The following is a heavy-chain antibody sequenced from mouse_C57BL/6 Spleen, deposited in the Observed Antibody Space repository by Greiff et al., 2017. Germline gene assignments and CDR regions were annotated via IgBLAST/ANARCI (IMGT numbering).Heavy chain of an antibody. CDR3: AHIAGYSSYWYFDV. CDR2: IWWNDDK. J-gene: IGHJ1*03. CDR1: GFSLSTSNMG. V-gene: IGHV8-5*01. D-gene: IGHD2-3*01. Sequence: QVTLKVSGPGILQPSQTLSLTCSFSGFSLSTSNMGIGWIRQPSGKGLEWLAHIWWNDDKYYNPSLKSRLTISTDTSNNQVFIKINSVDTADTATYYCAHIAGYSSYWYFDVWGTGTTVTVSS.